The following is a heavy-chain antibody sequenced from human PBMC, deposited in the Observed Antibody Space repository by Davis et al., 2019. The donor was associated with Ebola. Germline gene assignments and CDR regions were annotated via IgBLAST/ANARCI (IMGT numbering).Heavy chain of an antibody. D-gene: IGHD5-18*01. J-gene: IGHJ6*03. CDR2: ISGSGGST. CDR3: ARGDTAMVTGYYYYYMDV. V-gene: IGHV3-23*01. CDR1: GFTFSSYA. Sequence: PGGSLRLSCAASGFTFSSYAMSWVRQAPGKGLEWVSAISGSGGSTYYADSVKGRFTISRDNSKNTLYLQMNSLRAEDTAVYYCARGDTAMVTGYYYYYMDVWGKGTTVTVSS.